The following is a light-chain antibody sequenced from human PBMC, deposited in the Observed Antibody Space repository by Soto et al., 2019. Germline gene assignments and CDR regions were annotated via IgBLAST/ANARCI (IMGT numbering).Light chain of an antibody. CDR1: QSISSW. V-gene: IGKV1-5*03. Sequence: DIQMTQSPSTLSASVGDRVTITCRASQSISSWLAWYQQKPGKAPKLLIYKASNLETGVPSRFSVSGSGTELTLTISSLQPDDFATYYCQHYSGYPWTFGQGTKVEIK. J-gene: IGKJ1*01. CDR3: QHYSGYPWT. CDR2: KAS.